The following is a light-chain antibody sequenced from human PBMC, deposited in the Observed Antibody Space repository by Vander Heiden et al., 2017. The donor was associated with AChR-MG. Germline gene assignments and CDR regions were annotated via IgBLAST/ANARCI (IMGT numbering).Light chain of an antibody. V-gene: IGKV1-9*01. CDR2: AAS. Sequence: IQLTQSPSSLSASVGDRVTITCRASQGISSYLAWYQQKPGKAPKLLIYAASTLQSGVPSRFSGSGSGTDFTLTISSLQSDDFATYYCQQLNSYPPTFGPGTKVDIK. J-gene: IGKJ3*01. CDR1: QGISSY. CDR3: QQLNSYPPT.